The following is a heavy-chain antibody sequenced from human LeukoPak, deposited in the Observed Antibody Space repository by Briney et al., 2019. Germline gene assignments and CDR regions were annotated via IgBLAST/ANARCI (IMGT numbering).Heavy chain of an antibody. J-gene: IGHJ4*02. Sequence: GGSLRLSREASGFTFGSHAMYWVRQAPGKGLEWVAGIFGSCGSPHYADSVKGRFTISRDNPRNTVYLQINSLRDDDTAVYYCGKTTVGYSSGQKPAWPVDFWGQGTLVTVSS. D-gene: IGHD5-18*01. V-gene: IGHV3-23*01. CDR1: GFTFGSHA. CDR2: IFGSCGSP. CDR3: GKTTVGYSSGQKPAWPVDF.